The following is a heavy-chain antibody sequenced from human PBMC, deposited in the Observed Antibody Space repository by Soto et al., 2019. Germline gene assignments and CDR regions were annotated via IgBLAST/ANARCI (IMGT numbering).Heavy chain of an antibody. Sequence: DSVKVSCKASGYTFTTYGFSWVRQAPGQGLEWMGWISKNNGDTKYAQSFQGRITLTTDTSTSTAYMELRSLSSDDTAVYYCASDQDSSDDYSGQVTMGTVSS. V-gene: IGHV1-18*04. CDR3: ASDQDSSDDY. CDR2: ISKNNGDT. D-gene: IGHD2-15*01. J-gene: IGHJ4*02. CDR1: GYTFTTYG.